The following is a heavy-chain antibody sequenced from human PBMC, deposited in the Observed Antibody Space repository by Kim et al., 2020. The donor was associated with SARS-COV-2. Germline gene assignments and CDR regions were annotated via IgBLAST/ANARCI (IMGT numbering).Heavy chain of an antibody. CDR3: AKAGGLGSYYTSYFDN. J-gene: IGHJ4*02. V-gene: IGHV3-9*01. CDR2: ISWNSDTI. Sequence: GGSLRLSCAASGFTFGNYARYWVRQVPGEGLEWVSGISWNSDTIAYADAVKGRFTISRDNATNSLVLQMSSLRVEDTAFYYCAKAGGLGSYYTSYFDNWGQGTLVTVSS. CDR1: GFTFGNYA. D-gene: IGHD3-10*01.